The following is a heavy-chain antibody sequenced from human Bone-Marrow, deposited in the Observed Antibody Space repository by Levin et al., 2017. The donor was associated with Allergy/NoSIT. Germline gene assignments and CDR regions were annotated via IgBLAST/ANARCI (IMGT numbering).Heavy chain of an antibody. CDR2: ISNSGGNT. V-gene: IGHV3-23*01. J-gene: IGHJ4*02. D-gene: IGHD1-26*01. CDR1: GFTFSNYA. CDR3: ARGWREPDY. Sequence: GESLKISCAASGFTFSNYAMSWVRQAPGKGLEWVSSISNSGGNTYYADSVKGRFTISRDKSKNTIYLQMTGLRAEDTAVHFCARGWREPDYWGQGTLVTVSS.